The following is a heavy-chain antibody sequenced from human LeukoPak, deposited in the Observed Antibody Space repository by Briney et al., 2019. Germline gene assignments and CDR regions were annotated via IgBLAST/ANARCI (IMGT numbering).Heavy chain of an antibody. V-gene: IGHV4-61*02. D-gene: IGHD2-15*01. CDR2: IYTSGST. CDR1: GGSLSSGSYY. Sequence: PSETLSLTCTVSGGSLSSGSYYWSWIRQPAGKGLEWIGRIYTSGSTNYNPSLKSRVTISVDTSKNQFSLKLSSVTAADTAVYYCAREAPRYCSGGSCLDYWGQGALVTVSS. CDR3: AREAPRYCSGGSCLDY. J-gene: IGHJ4*02.